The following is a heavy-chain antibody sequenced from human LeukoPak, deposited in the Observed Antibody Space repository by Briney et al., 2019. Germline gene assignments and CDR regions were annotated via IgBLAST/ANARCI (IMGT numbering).Heavy chain of an antibody. CDR1: GFTFSDYY. V-gene: IGHV3-11*04. D-gene: IGHD1-26*01. CDR3: ARLGIVGATSFDY. Sequence: PGGSLGLSCAASGFTFSDYYMSWIRQAPGKGLEWVSDISSRCSTIYYADSVKGRFTISRDNAKNSLYLQMNSLRAEDTAVYYCARLGIVGATSFDYWGQGTLVPGSS. J-gene: IGHJ4*02. CDR2: ISSRCSTI.